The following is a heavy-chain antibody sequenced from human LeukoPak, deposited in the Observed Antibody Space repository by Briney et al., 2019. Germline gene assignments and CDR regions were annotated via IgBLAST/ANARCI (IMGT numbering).Heavy chain of an antibody. CDR2: INYSGST. J-gene: IGHJ4*02. CDR3: ARSLMYYNILTGYSPQNFDY. Sequence: SETLSLTCTISGASISGFYWSWIRQPPGKGLEWIGSINYSGSTSDDPSLKSRVTISVDTSKNQFSLKLSSVTAADTAVYYCARSLMYYNILTGYSPQNFDYWGQGTLVTVSS. V-gene: IGHV4-59*01. CDR1: GASISGFY. D-gene: IGHD3-9*01.